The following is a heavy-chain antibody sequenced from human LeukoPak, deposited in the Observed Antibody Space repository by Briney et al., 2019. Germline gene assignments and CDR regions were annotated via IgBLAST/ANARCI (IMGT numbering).Heavy chain of an antibody. Sequence: PGGSLRLSCAASGFTFRSYAIHWVRQTPGKGLEWVAFISYDGAVKYYADSVKGRFSISRDNSKNTLSLQMNSLRGDDTAVYYCARDRSDHYSTDYWGQGTLVTVAS. J-gene: IGHJ4*02. CDR2: ISYDGAVK. V-gene: IGHV3-30-3*01. CDR1: GFTFRSYA. CDR3: ARDRSDHYSTDY. D-gene: IGHD3-22*01.